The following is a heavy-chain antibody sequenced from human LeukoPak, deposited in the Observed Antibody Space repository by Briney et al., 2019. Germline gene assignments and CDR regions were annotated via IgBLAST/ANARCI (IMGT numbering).Heavy chain of an antibody. J-gene: IGHJ6*03. Sequence: SETLSLTCTVSGGSLSSYYWSWFRQPPGKGLEWIGYIYYSGSTNYNPSLKSRVTISVDTSKNQFSLKLSSVTAADTAVYYCARVMVYATYYYYYYMDVWGKGTTVTVSS. V-gene: IGHV4-59*01. CDR1: GGSLSSYY. D-gene: IGHD2-8*01. CDR3: ARVMVYATYYYYYYMDV. CDR2: IYYSGST.